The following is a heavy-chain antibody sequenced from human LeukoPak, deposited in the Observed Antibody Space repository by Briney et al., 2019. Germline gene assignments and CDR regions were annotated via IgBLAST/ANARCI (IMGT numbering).Heavy chain of an antibody. CDR3: ARVARPFAHLTTVVTGGPDY. D-gene: IGHD4-23*01. V-gene: IGHV3-30*02. CDR1: GFTFSSYG. J-gene: IGHJ4*02. CDR2: IGYDGSNK. Sequence: PGGSLRLSCAASGFTFSSYGMQWVRQAPGKGLEWVAFIGYDGSNKYYADSVKGRFTISRDNSKNTLYLQMNSLRAEDTAVYYCARVARPFAHLTTVVTGGPDYWGQGTLVTVSS.